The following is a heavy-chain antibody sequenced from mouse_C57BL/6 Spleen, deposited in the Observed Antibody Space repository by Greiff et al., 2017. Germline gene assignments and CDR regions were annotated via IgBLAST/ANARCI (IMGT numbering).Heavy chain of an antibody. V-gene: IGHV5-4*03. CDR2: ISDGGSYT. J-gene: IGHJ2*01. CDR3: ARGDTTVVAQFDY. Sequence: EVKVEESGGGLVKPGGSLKLSCAASGFTFSSYAMSWVRQTPEKRLEWVATISDGGSYTYYPDNVKGRFTISRDNAKNNLYLQMSHLKSEDTAMYYCARGDTTVVAQFDYCGQGTTLTVSS. CDR1: GFTFSSYA. D-gene: IGHD1-1*01.